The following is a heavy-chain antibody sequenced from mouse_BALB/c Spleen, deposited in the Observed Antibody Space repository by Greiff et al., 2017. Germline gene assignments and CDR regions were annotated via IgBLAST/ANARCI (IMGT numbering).Heavy chain of an antibody. CDR1: YTFS. CDR3: SEDSAVYYCIYYDYDDGRPSFAY. Sequence: VKLMESGPELARPWASVKISCQAFYTFSRRVYFAIRDTNYWMQWVKQRPGQGLEWIGAIYPGNGDTSYNQKFKGKATLTADKSSSTAYMQLSSLTSEDSAVYYCIYYDYDDGRPSFAYWGQGTLVTVSA. CDR2: GQGLEWIG. V-gene: IGHV1-87*01. J-gene: IGHJ3*01. D-gene: IGHD2-4*01.